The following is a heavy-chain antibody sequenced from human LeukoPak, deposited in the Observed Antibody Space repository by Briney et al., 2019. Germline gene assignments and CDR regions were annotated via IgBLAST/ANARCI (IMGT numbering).Heavy chain of an antibody. CDR2: IYYSGSN. V-gene: IGHV4-59*01. Sequence: SETLSLTCTVSGASLSSYYWSWVRHPPEEGLEWIGYIYYSGSNNYNPSLKSRVTISVDTSKNQFSLKLNSVTAADTAVYYCARSGIGGPGRSYYNYMDIWGKGTTVTVSS. D-gene: IGHD4-23*01. J-gene: IGHJ6*03. CDR3: ARSGIGGPGRSYYNYMDI. CDR1: GASLSSYY.